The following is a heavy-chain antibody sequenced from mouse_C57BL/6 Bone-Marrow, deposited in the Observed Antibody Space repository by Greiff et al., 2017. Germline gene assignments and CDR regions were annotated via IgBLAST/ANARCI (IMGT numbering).Heavy chain of an antibody. CDR2: IYPGGGYT. Sequence: QVQLKESGAELVRPGTSVKMSCKASGYTFTNYWIGWAKQRPGHGLEWIGDIYPGGGYTNYNEKFKGKATLTADKSSSTAYMQFSSLTSEDSAIYYCARRSRDGGSYAMDYWGQGTSVTVSS. V-gene: IGHV1-63*01. CDR1: GYTFTNYW. CDR3: ARRSRDGGSYAMDY. J-gene: IGHJ4*01.